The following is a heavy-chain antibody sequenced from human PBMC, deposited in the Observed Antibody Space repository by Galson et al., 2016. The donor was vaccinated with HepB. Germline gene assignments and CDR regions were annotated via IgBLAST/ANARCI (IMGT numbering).Heavy chain of an antibody. CDR2: VYYRSTWYN. V-gene: IGHV6-1*01. CDR1: GDSVSNNIAA. CDR3: ARAGGLNENFHFDY. J-gene: IGHJ4*02. Sequence: CAISGDSVSNNIAAWNWIRQSPSRGLQWLGRVYYRSTWYNDYAVSVRSRITINPDTSKNQLSLQLSSVTPEDTAVYYCARAGGLNENFHFDYWGQGTLVTASS. D-gene: IGHD1-1*01.